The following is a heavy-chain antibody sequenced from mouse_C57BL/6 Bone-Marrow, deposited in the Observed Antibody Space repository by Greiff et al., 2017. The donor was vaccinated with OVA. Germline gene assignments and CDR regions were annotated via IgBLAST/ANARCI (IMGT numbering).Heavy chain of an antibody. CDR3: ARRLTLGYYGSYYAMEY. CDR2: IYPGSGST. V-gene: IGHV1-55*01. CDR1: GYTFTSYW. Sequence: QVQLQQPGAELVKPGASVMMSCKASGYTFTSYWITWVKQRPGQGLEWIGDIYPGSGSTNYNEKFKSKATLTVDTSSSTAYMQLSSLTSEDSAVYYCARRLTLGYYGSYYAMEYWGQGTSVTVSS. J-gene: IGHJ4*01. D-gene: IGHD2-2*01.